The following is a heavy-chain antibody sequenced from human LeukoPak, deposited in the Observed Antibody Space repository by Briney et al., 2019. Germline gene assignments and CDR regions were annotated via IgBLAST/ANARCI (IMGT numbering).Heavy chain of an antibody. Sequence: SGGSLRLSCAASGFTFSSYTMNWVRQAPGKGLEWVSSITSSSSYIYYADSVKGRFTISRDNAKNSLCLQMNSLRAEDTAVYYCARHVVAVGFDYWGQGTLVTVSS. V-gene: IGHV3-21*01. CDR3: ARHVVAVGFDY. D-gene: IGHD3-22*01. CDR1: GFTFSSYT. J-gene: IGHJ4*02. CDR2: ITSSSSYI.